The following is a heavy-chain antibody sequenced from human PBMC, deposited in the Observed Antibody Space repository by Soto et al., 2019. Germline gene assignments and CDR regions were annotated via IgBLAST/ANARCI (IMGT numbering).Heavy chain of an antibody. V-gene: IGHV4-30-4*01. CDR2: IYYSGST. CDR3: ARSSYYYDSSGYYEAPYYFDY. D-gene: IGHD3-22*01. CDR1: GGSISSGDYY. J-gene: IGHJ4*02. Sequence: TSEILSLTCTVSGGSISSGDYYWSWIRQPPGKGLEWIGYIYYSGSTYYNPSLKSRVTISVDTSKNQFSLKLSSVTAADTAVYYCARSSYYYDSSGYYEAPYYFDYWGQGTLVTVSS.